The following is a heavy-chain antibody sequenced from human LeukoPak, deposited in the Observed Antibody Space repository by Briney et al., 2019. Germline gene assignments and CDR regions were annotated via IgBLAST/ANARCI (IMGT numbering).Heavy chain of an antibody. CDR2: ISYDGSNK. V-gene: IGHV3-30*18. J-gene: IGHJ4*02. CDR3: AKDTRGELPHY. D-gene: IGHD1-26*01. Sequence: GGSLSLSCAASGFTFSSYGMHWVRQAPGKGLEWVAVISYDGSNKYYADSVKGRFTISRDNSKNTLYLQMNSLRAEDTAVYYCAKDTRGELPHYWGQGTLVTVSS. CDR1: GFTFSSYG.